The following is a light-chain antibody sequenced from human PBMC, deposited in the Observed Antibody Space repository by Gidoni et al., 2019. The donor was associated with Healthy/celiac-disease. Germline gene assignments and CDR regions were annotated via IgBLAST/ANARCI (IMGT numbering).Light chain of an antibody. Sequence: EIVLTQSPATLSLSPGERATLSCRTSQGVSSYLAWYQQKPGQAPRLLIYDASNRATGIPAMFSGSGSGTDFTLTISRLEPEDFAVYYCQQRSNWPTWTFXQXTKVEIK. CDR2: DAS. CDR1: QGVSSY. CDR3: QQRSNWPTWT. J-gene: IGKJ1*01. V-gene: IGKV3-11*01.